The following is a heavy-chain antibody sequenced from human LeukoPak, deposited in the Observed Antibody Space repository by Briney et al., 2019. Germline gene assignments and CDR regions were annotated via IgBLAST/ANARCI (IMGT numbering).Heavy chain of an antibody. CDR2: INPNSGGI. CDR1: GYTLHGYY. J-gene: IGHJ3*02. Sequence: ASVKVSCKASGYTLHGYYMHWVRQAPGQGLEWMGWINPNSGGINYAQDFQGRVTLTRDTSISTAYMELSRLRSDDTAMYYCARNLWFGESTDSFNIWGQGTMVTVSS. CDR3: ARNLWFGESTDSFNI. D-gene: IGHD3-10*01. V-gene: IGHV1-2*02.